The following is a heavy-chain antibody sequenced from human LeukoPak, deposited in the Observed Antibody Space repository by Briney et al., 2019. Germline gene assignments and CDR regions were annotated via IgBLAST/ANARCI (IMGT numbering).Heavy chain of an antibody. Sequence: GGSLRLSCAASGFAFSNYGINWVRQAPGKGLEWVSGITGSGVTTYYADSVKGRFTISRDNSKNTLYLQMNSLRAEDTAVFYCAKSGSSSWAYFDYWGQGTLVTVSS. J-gene: IGHJ4*02. CDR2: ITGSGVTT. CDR1: GFAFSNYG. D-gene: IGHD6-13*01. V-gene: IGHV3-23*01. CDR3: AKSGSSSWAYFDY.